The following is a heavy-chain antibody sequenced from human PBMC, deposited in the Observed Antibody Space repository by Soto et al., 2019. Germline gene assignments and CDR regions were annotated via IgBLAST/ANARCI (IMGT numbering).Heavy chain of an antibody. CDR2: IVVGSGNT. V-gene: IGHV1-58*01. J-gene: IGHJ4*02. D-gene: IGHD2-15*01. Sequence: GASVKVSCKASGFTFTSSAVQWVRQARGQRLEWIGWIVVGSGNTNYAQKFQERVTITRDMSTSTAYMELSSLRSEDTAVYYCAVYCSGGSCYHFDYWGQGTLVTVSS. CDR1: GFTFTSSA. CDR3: AVYCSGGSCYHFDY.